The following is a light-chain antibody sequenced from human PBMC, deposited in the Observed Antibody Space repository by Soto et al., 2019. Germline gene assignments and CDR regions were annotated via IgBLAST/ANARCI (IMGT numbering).Light chain of an antibody. Sequence: DIQMTQSPSSLSASVGDRVTITCQASEDISTSLNWYQQKPGKAPKLLIYDASDLQTGVPSRFSGSGSATDFTFAISSLQPEDIATHFCQQYDSLPLTFGPGTKVDIK. CDR1: EDISTS. CDR2: DAS. CDR3: QQYDSLPLT. J-gene: IGKJ3*01. V-gene: IGKV1-33*01.